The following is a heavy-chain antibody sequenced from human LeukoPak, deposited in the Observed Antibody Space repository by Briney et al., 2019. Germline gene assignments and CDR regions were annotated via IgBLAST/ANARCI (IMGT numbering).Heavy chain of an antibody. V-gene: IGHV3-30*01. CDR1: GFTFDNYA. Sequence: GGSLRLSCTASGFTFDNYAMSWFRQAPGKGLEWVAGISNNGTNKYYADSVKGRFTISRDNSKNTLYLQMNSLRAEDTAVYYCARSTGDCSGGTCYSDFDCWGQGTLVTVSS. D-gene: IGHD2-15*01. CDR3: ARSTGDCSGGTCYSDFDC. J-gene: IGHJ4*02. CDR2: ISNNGTNK.